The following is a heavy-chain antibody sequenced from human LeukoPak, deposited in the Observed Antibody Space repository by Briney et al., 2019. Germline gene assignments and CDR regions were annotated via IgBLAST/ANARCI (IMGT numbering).Heavy chain of an antibody. CDR1: GYTFTSYY. D-gene: IGHD3-22*01. J-gene: IGHJ5*02. CDR3: ARGSDSSGYYHLNWFDP. Sequence: VASVKVSCKASGYTFTSYYIHWVRQAPGQGLEWIGIINPSGGSTSYAQKFQGRVTMTRDTSTSTVYMELSSLRSEDTAVYYCARGSDSSGYYHLNWFDPWGQGTLVTVSS. V-gene: IGHV1-46*01. CDR2: INPSGGST.